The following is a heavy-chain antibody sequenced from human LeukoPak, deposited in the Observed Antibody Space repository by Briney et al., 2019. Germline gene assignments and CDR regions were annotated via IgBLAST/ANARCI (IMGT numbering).Heavy chain of an antibody. D-gene: IGHD1-26*01. CDR3: ARQGSLIDY. V-gene: IGHV4-38-2*01. J-gene: IGHJ4*02. CDR2: IYHSGST. Sequence: GSLRLSCAASGFTFSNAWMSWVRQAPGKGLEWIGSIYHSGSTYYNPSLKSRVTISVDTSKNQFSLKLSSVTAADTAVYYCARQGSLIDYWGQGTLVTVSS. CDR1: GFTFSNAW.